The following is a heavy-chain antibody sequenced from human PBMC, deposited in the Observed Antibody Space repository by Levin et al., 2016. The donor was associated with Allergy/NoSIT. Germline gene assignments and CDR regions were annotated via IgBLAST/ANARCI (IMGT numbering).Heavy chain of an antibody. CDR1: GYTFTGYY. Sequence: ASVKVSCKASGYTFTGYYMHWVRQAPGQGLEWMGWINPNSGGTNYAQKFQGRVTMTRDTSISTAYMELSRLRSDDTAVYYCARDRVTMIVSNYYYGMDVWGQGTTVTVSS. CDR2: INPNSGGT. CDR3: ARDRVTMIVSNYYYGMDV. V-gene: IGHV1-2*02. J-gene: IGHJ6*02. D-gene: IGHD3-22*01.